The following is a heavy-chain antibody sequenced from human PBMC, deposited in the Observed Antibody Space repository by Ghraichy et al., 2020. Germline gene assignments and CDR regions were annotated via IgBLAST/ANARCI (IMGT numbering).Heavy chain of an antibody. V-gene: IGHV3-53*01. D-gene: IGHD5-18*01. Sequence: GGSLRLSCAASGFTVSSNYMSWVRQAPGKGLEWVSVIYSGGSTYYADSVKGRFTISRDNSKNTLYLQMNSLRAEDTAVYYCARGKEYSYGFRPYGMDVWGQGTTVTVSS. CDR3: ARGKEYSYGFRPYGMDV. J-gene: IGHJ6*02. CDR2: IYSGGST. CDR1: GFTVSSNY.